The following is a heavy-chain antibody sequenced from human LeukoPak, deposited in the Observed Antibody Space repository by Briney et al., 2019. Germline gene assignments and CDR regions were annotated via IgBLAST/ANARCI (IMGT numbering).Heavy chain of an antibody. Sequence: SETLSLTCAVYGGSFSGYYWSWIRQPPGKGLEWIGEINHSGSTNYNPSLKSRVTISVDTSKNQFSLKLSSVTAVDTAVYYCARDSSSWYYFDYWGQGTLVTVSS. CDR3: ARDSSSWYYFDY. V-gene: IGHV4-34*01. CDR2: INHSGST. D-gene: IGHD6-13*01. CDR1: GGSFSGYY. J-gene: IGHJ4*02.